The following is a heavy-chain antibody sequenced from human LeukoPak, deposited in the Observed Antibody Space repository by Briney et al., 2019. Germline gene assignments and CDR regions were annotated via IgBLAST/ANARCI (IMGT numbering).Heavy chain of an antibody. CDR2: ISRSGSTI. Sequence: GGSLRLSCAASGFTFSSYAMSWVRQAPGKGLEWVSYISRSGSTIYYADSVKGRFTISRDNAKNPLYLQMNSLRAEDTAVYYCAKEVEVGAKYWYYSYMDVWDKGTTVTVSS. D-gene: IGHD1-26*01. V-gene: IGHV3-48*03. CDR3: AKEVEVGAKYWYYSYMDV. J-gene: IGHJ6*03. CDR1: GFTFSSYA.